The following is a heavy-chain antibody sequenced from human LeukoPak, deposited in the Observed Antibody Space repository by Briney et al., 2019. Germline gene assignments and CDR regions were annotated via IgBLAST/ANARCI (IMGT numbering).Heavy chain of an antibody. J-gene: IGHJ4*02. CDR1: GYTFTSYG. V-gene: IGHV1-18*01. D-gene: IGHD3-10*01. CDR3: AREVNYAVRGVVVY. CDR2: ISAYNGNT. Sequence: ASVKVSCKASGYTFTSYGISWVRQAPGQGLEWMGWISAYNGNTNYAQKLQGRVTMTTDTSTSTAYMELRSLRSDDTAVYYCAREVNYAVRGVVVYWGQGTLVTVSS.